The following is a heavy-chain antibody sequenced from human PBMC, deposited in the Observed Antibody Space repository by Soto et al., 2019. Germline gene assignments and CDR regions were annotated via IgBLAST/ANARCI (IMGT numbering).Heavy chain of an antibody. V-gene: IGHV2-5*02. CDR1: GFSLSTSGVG. CDR3: AHANALDYGDYWGPHY. Sequence: QITLKESGPTLVKPTQTLTLTCTFSGFSLSTSGVGVGWIRQPPGKALEWLAVIYWDDDTRYSPSLKSRLTLTKDTSKSQVVLTMTNVDPVDTATYYCAHANALDYGDYWGPHYWGQGTLVTVSS. J-gene: IGHJ4*02. CDR2: IYWDDDT. D-gene: IGHD4-17*01.